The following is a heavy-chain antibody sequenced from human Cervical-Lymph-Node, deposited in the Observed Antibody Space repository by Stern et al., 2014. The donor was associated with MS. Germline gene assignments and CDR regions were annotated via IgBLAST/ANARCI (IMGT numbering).Heavy chain of an antibody. J-gene: IGHJ6*02. Sequence: QVQLVQSGSEVRKPGSSVKVSCKASGGSSNYYAFSWVRQAPGQGLEWMGRIIPVTGIASYAQNFKGRVTISADKSKNTAFMGLGSLGSEDTAVYFCARGTTKPNGIDVWGQGTTVTVSS. CDR1: GGSSNYYA. CDR3: ARGTTKPNGIDV. D-gene: IGHD2-2*01. V-gene: IGHV1-69*09. CDR2: IIPVTGIA.